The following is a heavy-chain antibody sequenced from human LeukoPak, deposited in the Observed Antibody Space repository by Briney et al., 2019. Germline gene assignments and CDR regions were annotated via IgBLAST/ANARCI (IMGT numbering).Heavy chain of an antibody. CDR1: GGSISSYF. J-gene: IGHJ4*02. CDR3: ASTQQWLAFDY. Sequence: SETLSLTCSVSGGSISSYFWSWVRQPPGKGLEWIGCFYHSGSTNYNPSLKSRVTTSVDTSKNHFSLRLNSVTAADTAVYYCASTQQWLAFDYWGQGILVTVSS. V-gene: IGHV4-59*01. CDR2: FYHSGST. D-gene: IGHD6-19*01.